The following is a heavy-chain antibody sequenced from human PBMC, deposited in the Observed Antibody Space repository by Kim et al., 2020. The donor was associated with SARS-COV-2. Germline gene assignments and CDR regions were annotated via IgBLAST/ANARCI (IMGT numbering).Heavy chain of an antibody. CDR3: ASDFRKGSLDL. CDR2: IFTDGTNI. J-gene: IGHJ3*01. V-gene: IGHV3-74*01. CDR1: GFTFSSSR. Sequence: GGSLRLSCVASGFTFSSSRMHWVRQAPGKGLVWVSRIFTDGTNIDYADSVKGRFTISRDNAMNTLFLHMDSLRAEDTAVYYCASDFRKGSLDLWGQGTMVTVSS.